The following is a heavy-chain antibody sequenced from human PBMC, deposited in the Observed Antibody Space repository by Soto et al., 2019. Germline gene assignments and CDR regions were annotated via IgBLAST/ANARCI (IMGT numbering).Heavy chain of an antibody. CDR2: ISGSGRST. CDR1: GFTFSTYA. V-gene: IGHV3-23*01. J-gene: IGHJ4*02. CDR3: VRQSSLLDY. Sequence: EVQLLESGGGLIQPGGSLRLSRAASGFTFSTYAMSWVRQAPGKGLEWVSSISGSGRSTYYTDSVKGRFTISRDNSKNTLFLQMNSLRAEDTAIYYCVRQSSLLDYWGQGTLVTVSS. D-gene: IGHD3-10*01.